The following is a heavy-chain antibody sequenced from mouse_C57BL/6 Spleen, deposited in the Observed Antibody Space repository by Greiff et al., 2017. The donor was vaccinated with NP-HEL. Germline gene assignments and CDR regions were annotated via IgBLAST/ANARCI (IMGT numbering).Heavy chain of an antibody. CDR3: AREGDYNGSGSWFAY. CDR2: IYPGDGDT. D-gene: IGHD1-1*01. CDR1: GYAFSSSW. V-gene: IGHV1-82*01. J-gene: IGHJ3*01. Sequence: QVQLQQSGPELVKPGASVKISCKASGYAFSSSWMNWVKQRPGKGLEWIGRIYPGDGDTNYNGKFKGKATMTADKSSSTAYMKLSSLTSEDSAVYFCAREGDYNGSGSWFAYWGQGTLVTVSA.